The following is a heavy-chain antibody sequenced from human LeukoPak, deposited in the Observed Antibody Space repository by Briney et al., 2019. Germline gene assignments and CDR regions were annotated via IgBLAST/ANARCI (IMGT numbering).Heavy chain of an antibody. Sequence: SETLSLTCTVSGGSISSYYWSWIRQPPGKGLEWIGYIYYSGSTDYNPSLKSRVTISVDTSKNQFSLKLSSVTAADTAVYYCAREGYYDSSGYYWFDPWGQGTLVTVSS. V-gene: IGHV4-59*01. D-gene: IGHD3-22*01. CDR3: AREGYYDSSGYYWFDP. CDR1: GGSISSYY. CDR2: IYYSGST. J-gene: IGHJ5*02.